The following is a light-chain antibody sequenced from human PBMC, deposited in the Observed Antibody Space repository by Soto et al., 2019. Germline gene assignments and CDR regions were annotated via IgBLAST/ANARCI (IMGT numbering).Light chain of an antibody. V-gene: IGLV1-44*01. J-gene: IGLJ2*01. CDR2: NDS. CDR3: AAWDDSLNGHVV. CDR1: FSNNGSHT. Sequence: QPVLTQPPSASGTPGQRVTISCSGSFSNNGSHTVNWYQQFPGTAPKLIIYNDSQRPSGVPDRFSGSKSGTSASLAITGLQSEDEADYHCAAWDDSLNGHVVFGGGTKVTVL.